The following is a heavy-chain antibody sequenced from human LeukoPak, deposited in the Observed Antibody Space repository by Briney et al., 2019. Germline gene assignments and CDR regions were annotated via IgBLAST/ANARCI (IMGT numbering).Heavy chain of an antibody. J-gene: IGHJ4*02. Sequence: GGSLRLSCAASGFSFGSYGLSWVRQAPGKGPQWVSYISGNGGTTHYADSVEGRFTISRDNAKNSLYLQMNSLRAEDTALYYCAKGGVVVVAAIDYWGQGTLVTVSS. V-gene: IGHV3-48*04. CDR1: GFSFGSYG. CDR2: ISGNGGTT. D-gene: IGHD2-15*01. CDR3: AKGGVVVVAAIDY.